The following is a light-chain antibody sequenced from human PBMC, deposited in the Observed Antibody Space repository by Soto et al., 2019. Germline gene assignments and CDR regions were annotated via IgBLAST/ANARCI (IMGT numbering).Light chain of an antibody. V-gene: IGKV1-5*03. CDR2: KAS. CDR3: QQYNSNYAWM. Sequence: DIQVTQSPSTLSASVGDRVTLTCRASQSIDNWLAWYQQKPGKAPKLLIYKASTLENGVPSRFSGSGFGTDFTLTITSLQPDDFATYYCQQYNSNYAWMFGQGTKVELK. CDR1: QSIDNW. J-gene: IGKJ1*01.